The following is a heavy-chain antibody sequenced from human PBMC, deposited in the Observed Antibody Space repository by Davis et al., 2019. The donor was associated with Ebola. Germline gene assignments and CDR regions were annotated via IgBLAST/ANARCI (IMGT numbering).Heavy chain of an antibody. CDR3: ARDIDTIYYYGMDV. V-gene: IGHV1-18*01. CDR2: ISAYNGNT. D-gene: IGHD3-3*01. CDR1: GYTFTSYG. Sequence: ASVKVSCKASGYTFTSYGISWVRQAPGQGLEWMGWISAYNGNTNYAQKLQGRVTMTTDTSTSTAYMELRSLRSDDPAVYYCARDIDTIYYYGMDVWGKGTTVTVSS. J-gene: IGHJ6*04.